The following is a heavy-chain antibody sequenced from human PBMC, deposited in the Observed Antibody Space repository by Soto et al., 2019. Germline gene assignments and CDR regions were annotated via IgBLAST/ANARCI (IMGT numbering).Heavy chain of an antibody. J-gene: IGHJ4*02. D-gene: IGHD3-3*01. V-gene: IGHV3-21*01. CDR3: ASSPYDFWSGYSTGSY. CDR1: GFTFSSYS. Sequence: SLRLSCAASGFTFSSYSMNWVRQAPGKGLEWVSSISSSSSYIYYADSVKGRFTISRDNAKNSLYLQMNSLRAEDTAVYYCASSPYDFWSGYSTGSYWGQGTLVTVSS. CDR2: ISSSSSYI.